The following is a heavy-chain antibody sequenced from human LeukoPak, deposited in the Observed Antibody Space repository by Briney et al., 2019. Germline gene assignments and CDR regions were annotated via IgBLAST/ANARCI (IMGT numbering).Heavy chain of an antibody. Sequence: SVKVSCKTSGGYFRKFAISWVRQAPGQGLEWVGGIIPIFGTANYPQKFQGRVTITADESTSTAYMELTGLRSDDTAVYYCASPPPRDGYNYATYYFEYWGLGTLVTVSS. CDR3: ASPPPRDGYNYATYYFEY. V-gene: IGHV1-69*01. D-gene: IGHD5-24*01. J-gene: IGHJ4*02. CDR1: GGYFRKFA. CDR2: IIPIFGTA.